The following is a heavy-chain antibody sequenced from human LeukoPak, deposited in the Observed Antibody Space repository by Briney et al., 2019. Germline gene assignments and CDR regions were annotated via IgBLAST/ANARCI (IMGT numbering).Heavy chain of an antibody. J-gene: IGHJ6*03. CDR2: IYTSGST. CDR1: GGSISSYY. D-gene: IGHD3-3*01. CDR3: ARDSDYDFWSGLQGTDYMDV. Sequence: PSETLSLTRTVSGGSISSYYWSWIRQPAGKGLEWIGRIYTSGSTNYNPSLKSRVTMSVDTSKNQFSLKLSSVTAADTAVYYCARDSDYDFWSGLQGTDYMDVWGKGTTVTVSS. V-gene: IGHV4-4*07.